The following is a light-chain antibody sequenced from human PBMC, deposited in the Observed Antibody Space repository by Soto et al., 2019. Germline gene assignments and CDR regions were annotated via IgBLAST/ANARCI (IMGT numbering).Light chain of an antibody. CDR2: RAS. Sequence: IVMTQSPATLSVSPGGSATLSCRASQHVSSNFAWYRQKPGQAPTLLIYRASTRATGIPDRFSGSGSGTEFPLAVGSVQSEDCAVYYCQQYNNWPYTVGQRTKLQIK. CDR1: QHVSSN. CDR3: QQYNNWPYT. J-gene: IGKJ2*01. V-gene: IGKV3-15*01.